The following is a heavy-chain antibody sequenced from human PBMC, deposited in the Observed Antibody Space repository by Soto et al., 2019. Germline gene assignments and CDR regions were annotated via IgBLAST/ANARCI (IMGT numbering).Heavy chain of an antibody. CDR3: NLYDSSGYYLPDHFDY. V-gene: IGHV1-69*13. Sequence: GASVKVSCKASGGTFSSYAISWVRQAPGQGLEWMGGIIPIFGTANYAQKFQGRVTITADESTSTAYMELSSLRSEDTAVYYCNLYDSSGYYLPDHFDYWGQGTLVTVSS. D-gene: IGHD3-22*01. CDR2: IIPIFGTA. J-gene: IGHJ4*02. CDR1: GGTFSSYA.